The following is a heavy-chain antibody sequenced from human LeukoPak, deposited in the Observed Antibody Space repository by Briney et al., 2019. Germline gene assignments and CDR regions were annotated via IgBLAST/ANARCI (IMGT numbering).Heavy chain of an antibody. V-gene: IGHV4-39*01. CDR2: IYYSGDT. CDR3: SRRAIPDYGDGFEY. J-gene: IGHJ4*02. Sequence: SETLSLTFTVSAGSTGSSSYYWGWIRQPPGKGLEWIGNIYYSGDTYYNPSLKSRVTISVDTSKNQFSLNLSSVTAADTAMYYCSRRAIPDYGDGFEYWGQGTLVTVSS. CDR1: AGSTGSSSYY. D-gene: IGHD4/OR15-4a*01.